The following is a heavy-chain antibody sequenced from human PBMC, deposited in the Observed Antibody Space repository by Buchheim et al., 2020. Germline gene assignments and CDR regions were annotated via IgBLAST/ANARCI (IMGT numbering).Heavy chain of an antibody. J-gene: IGHJ6*02. CDR1: GYTFASSD. CDR2: VNGYSGNT. Sequence: QVQLVQSGAEVKKPGASVKVSCKASGYTFASSDINWVRQAPGQGLEWMGWVNGYSGNTGYAQQFQGRVTMTRNISISTAYMELNNLTFEDTAVYYCRLQAFGVIRYGMDVWGQGTT. CDR3: RLQAFGVIRYGMDV. V-gene: IGHV1-8*01. D-gene: IGHD3-3*01.